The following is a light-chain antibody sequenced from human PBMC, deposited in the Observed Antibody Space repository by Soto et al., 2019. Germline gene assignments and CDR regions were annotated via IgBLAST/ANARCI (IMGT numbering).Light chain of an antibody. Sequence: QSVLTQPPSVSGAPGQRVTISCTGSSSNIGAGYDVHWYQQHPGTAPKLLIYGNSNRPSGVPDRFSGSKSGTSASLAITGLQAEDEAEYYCQSYDSSLSGVFGGGTTLTVL. J-gene: IGLJ2*01. CDR3: QSYDSSLSGV. CDR1: SSNIGAGYD. CDR2: GNS. V-gene: IGLV1-40*01.